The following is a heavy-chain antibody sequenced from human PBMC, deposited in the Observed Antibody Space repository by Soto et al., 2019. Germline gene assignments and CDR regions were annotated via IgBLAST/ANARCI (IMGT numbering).Heavy chain of an antibody. CDR2: INPSGGST. J-gene: IGHJ5*02. D-gene: IGHD6-13*01. V-gene: IGHV1-46*03. CDR3: ARESIAAAGNGISNWFDP. Sequence: ASVKVSCKASGYTFTSYYMRWVRQAPGQGLEWMGIINPSGGSTSYAQKFQGRVTMTRDTSTSTVYMELSSLRSEDTAVYYCARESIAAAGNGISNWFDPWGQGTLVTVSS. CDR1: GYTFTSYY.